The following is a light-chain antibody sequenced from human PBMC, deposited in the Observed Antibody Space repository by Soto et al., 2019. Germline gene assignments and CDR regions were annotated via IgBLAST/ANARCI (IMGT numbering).Light chain of an antibody. CDR1: SCNIGSDT. J-gene: IGLJ2*01. Sequence: QSVLNQPPSVSGTPGQRVTISCSGSSCNIGSDTVNWYQHLPGSALKVLIYNNNQRPSGVPDRFSGSKSGTSGSLAISGLQSEDEALYYCSAWDASLNGPVFGGGTKLTVL. V-gene: IGLV1-44*01. CDR3: SAWDASLNGPV. CDR2: NNN.